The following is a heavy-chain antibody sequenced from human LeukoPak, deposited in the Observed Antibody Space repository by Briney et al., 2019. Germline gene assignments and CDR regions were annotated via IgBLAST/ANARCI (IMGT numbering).Heavy chain of an antibody. D-gene: IGHD6-19*01. CDR3: AGGIRDSSGWTFDY. J-gene: IGHJ4*02. Sequence: GESLKISCKGSGYSFTSYWIGWVRQMPGKGLEWMGITYPGDSDTRYSPSFQGQVTISADKSISTAYLQWSSLKASDTVIYYGAGGIRDSSGWTFDYWGQGTLVTVSS. CDR2: TYPGDSDT. CDR1: GYSFTSYW. V-gene: IGHV5-51*01.